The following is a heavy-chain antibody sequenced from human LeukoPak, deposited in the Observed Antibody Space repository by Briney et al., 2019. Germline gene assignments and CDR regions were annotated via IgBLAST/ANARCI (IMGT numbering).Heavy chain of an antibody. J-gene: IGHJ4*02. CDR1: GFTFGDYA. D-gene: IGHD3-22*01. Sequence: GGSLRLSCTASGFTFGDYAMSWVRQAPGKGLEWVGFIRSKAYGGTTEYAASVKGRFTISRDDSESIAYLQMNSLKTEDTAVYYCTSVDSSGYYYADHLEVGYFDYWGQGTLVTVSS. CDR2: IRSKAYGGTT. V-gene: IGHV3-49*04. CDR3: TSVDSSGYYYADHLEVGYFDY.